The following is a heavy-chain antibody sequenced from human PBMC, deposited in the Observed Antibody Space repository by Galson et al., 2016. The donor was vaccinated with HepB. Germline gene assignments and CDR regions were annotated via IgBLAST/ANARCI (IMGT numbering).Heavy chain of an antibody. CDR3: AKIRYSSKDRDQSDY. V-gene: IGHV4-4*02. CDR1: GVSINTNGC. D-gene: IGHD6-19*01. J-gene: IGHJ4*01. CDR2: IFHTGNT. Sequence: SETLSLTCAVSGVSINTNGCWIWVRQPPGKGLEWVGEIFHTGNTEYNPSLKSRVTVSADKSKNQYSLRLTSVTAADTAVYSCAKIRYSSKDRDQSDYWGQGTLVTVSS.